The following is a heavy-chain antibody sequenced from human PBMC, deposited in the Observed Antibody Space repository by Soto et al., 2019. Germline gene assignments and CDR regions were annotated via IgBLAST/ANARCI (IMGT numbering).Heavy chain of an antibody. Sequence: GGSLRLSCAASGFTFSSYAMHWVRQAPGKGLEWVAVISYDGSNKYYADSVKGRFTISRDNSKNTLYLQMNSLRAEDTAVYYCARDSGWYDYWGQGTLVTVSS. CDR1: GFTFSSYA. D-gene: IGHD6-19*01. J-gene: IGHJ4*02. V-gene: IGHV3-30-3*01. CDR3: ARDSGWYDY. CDR2: ISYDGSNK.